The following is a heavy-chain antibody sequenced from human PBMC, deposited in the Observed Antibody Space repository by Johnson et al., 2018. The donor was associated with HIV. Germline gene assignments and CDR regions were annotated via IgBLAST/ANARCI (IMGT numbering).Heavy chain of an antibody. D-gene: IGHD3-22*01. Sequence: QMLLVESGGGVVQPGRSLRLSCAASGFTFSSYAMHWVRQAPGKGLEWVAVISYDGSNILYADSVKGRFTISRDNSKNTLYLQMNSLRAEDTAVYYCAKDLSITMIVGDAFDIWGQGTMVTVSS. V-gene: IGHV3-30-3*01. CDR1: GFTFSSYA. J-gene: IGHJ3*02. CDR3: AKDLSITMIVGDAFDI. CDR2: ISYDGSNI.